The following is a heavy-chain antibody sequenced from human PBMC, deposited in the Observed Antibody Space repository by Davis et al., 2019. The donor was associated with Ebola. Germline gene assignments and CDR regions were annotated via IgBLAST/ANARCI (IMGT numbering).Heavy chain of an antibody. CDR1: GYTFTSYY. Sequence: AASVKVSCKASGYTFTSYYMHWVRQAPGQGLEWMGWINTNTGNPTYAQGFTGRFVFSLDTSVSTAYLQISSLKAEDTAVYYCARDNLGTQPYYYYYGMDVWGKGTTVTVSS. D-gene: IGHD1-14*01. CDR2: INTNTGNP. J-gene: IGHJ6*04. CDR3: ARDNLGTQPYYYYYGMDV. V-gene: IGHV7-4-1*02.